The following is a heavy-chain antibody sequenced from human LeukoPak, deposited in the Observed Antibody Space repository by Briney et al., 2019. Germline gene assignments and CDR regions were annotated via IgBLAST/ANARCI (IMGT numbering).Heavy chain of an antibody. CDR2: IYTSGST. Sequence: SETLSLTCTVSGGSISSYYWSWIRQPAGKGLEWIGRIYTSGSTNYNPSLKSRVTISVDTSKNQFSLKLNSVTAADTAVYYCARVSSSWYQDWYFDLWGRGTLVTVSS. CDR1: GGSISSYY. J-gene: IGHJ2*01. D-gene: IGHD6-13*01. CDR3: ARVSSSWYQDWYFDL. V-gene: IGHV4-4*07.